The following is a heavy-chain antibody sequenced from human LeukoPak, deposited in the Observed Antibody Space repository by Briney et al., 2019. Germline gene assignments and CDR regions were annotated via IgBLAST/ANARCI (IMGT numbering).Heavy chain of an antibody. D-gene: IGHD2-2*01. V-gene: IGHV4-34*01. J-gene: IGHJ4*02. CDR2: INHSGST. CDR3: AGRYCSSTSCYLPDY. Sequence: SETLSLTCAVYGGSFSGYYWSWIRQPPGKGLEWIGEINHSGSTNYNPSLKSRVTISVDTSKNQFSLKLSSVTAADTAVYYCAGRYCSSTSCYLPDYWGQGTLVTVSS. CDR1: GGSFSGYY.